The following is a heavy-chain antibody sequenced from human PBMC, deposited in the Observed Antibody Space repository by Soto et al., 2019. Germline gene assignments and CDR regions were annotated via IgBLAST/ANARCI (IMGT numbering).Heavy chain of an antibody. Sequence: QVQLVESGGGVVQPGRSLRLSCAAAGFTFSSYAMHWVRQAPGKGLEWVAVISYDGSNKYYTDSVKGRFTISRDNSKNTLYLQMNSLRAEDTAVYYCARAYRGGDYSTDYWVQGTLVTVSS. J-gene: IGHJ4*02. V-gene: IGHV3-30-3*01. CDR3: ARAYRGGDYSTDY. D-gene: IGHD2-21*02. CDR1: GFTFSSYA. CDR2: ISYDGSNK.